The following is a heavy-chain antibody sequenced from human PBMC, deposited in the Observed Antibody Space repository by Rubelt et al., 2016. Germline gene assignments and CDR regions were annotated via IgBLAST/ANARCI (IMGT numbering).Heavy chain of an antibody. CDR3: TRQPPMITFGGVLAG. J-gene: IGHJ4*02. D-gene: IGHD3-16*01. Sequence: AASVKGRSTISRDDSKNTAYLQMNSLKTEDTAVYYCTRQPPMITFGGVLAGWGQGTLVTVSS. V-gene: IGHV3-73*01.